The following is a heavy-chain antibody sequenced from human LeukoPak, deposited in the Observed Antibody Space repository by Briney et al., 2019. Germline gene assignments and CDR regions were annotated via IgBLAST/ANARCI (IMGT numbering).Heavy chain of an antibody. D-gene: IGHD2-2*01. CDR1: GGSISSSSYY. Sequence: SETLSLTCTVSGGSISSSSYYWGWIHQPPGKGLEWIGSIYYSGSTYYNPSLKSRVTISVDTSKNQFSLKLSSVTAADTAVYYCARRTYPYYFDYWGQGTLVTVSS. CDR2: IYYSGST. J-gene: IGHJ4*02. V-gene: IGHV4-39*01. CDR3: ARRTYPYYFDY.